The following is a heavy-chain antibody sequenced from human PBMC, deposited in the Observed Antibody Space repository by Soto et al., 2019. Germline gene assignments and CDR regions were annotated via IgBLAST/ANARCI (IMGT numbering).Heavy chain of an antibody. Sequence: PSETLSLTCTVSGGSISSYYWSWIRQPPGKGLEYIGYIYDSGSTNYNPSLKSRVTISVDTSKNQFSLKVSSVTAADTAVYYCARDPADRGDYFDYWGQGTLVTVPS. CDR2: IYDSGST. J-gene: IGHJ4*02. V-gene: IGHV4-59*12. CDR1: GGSISSYY. D-gene: IGHD3-10*01. CDR3: ARDPADRGDYFDY.